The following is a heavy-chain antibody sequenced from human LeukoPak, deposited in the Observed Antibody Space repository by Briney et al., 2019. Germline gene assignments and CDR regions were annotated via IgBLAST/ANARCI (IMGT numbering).Heavy chain of an antibody. Sequence: PGGSLRLSCAVSGFTFSSFWMHWVRQAPGKGLEWVANIKQDGTEKWYVDSVKGRFTISRDNSKNTLYLQMDSLRAEDTAVYYCARSTAVAAPFDYWGQGTLVTVSS. V-gene: IGHV3-7*03. CDR3: ARSTAVAAPFDY. CDR2: IKQDGTEK. J-gene: IGHJ4*02. D-gene: IGHD6-19*01. CDR1: GFTFSSFW.